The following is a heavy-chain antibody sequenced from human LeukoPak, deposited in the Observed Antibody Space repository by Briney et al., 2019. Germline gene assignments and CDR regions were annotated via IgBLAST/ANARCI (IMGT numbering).Heavy chain of an antibody. CDR3: ARAWGGYYYDSSGYYDY. V-gene: IGHV3-23*01. Sequence: GGSLGLSCVASEFTFSSHAMNWVRQAPGKGLECVSSISGGGESTYYADSVKGRFTVSRDNSKNTLYLQMNSLRAEDTAVYYCARAWGGYYYDSSGYYDYWGQGTLVTVSS. J-gene: IGHJ4*02. CDR2: ISGGGEST. CDR1: EFTFSSHA. D-gene: IGHD3-22*01.